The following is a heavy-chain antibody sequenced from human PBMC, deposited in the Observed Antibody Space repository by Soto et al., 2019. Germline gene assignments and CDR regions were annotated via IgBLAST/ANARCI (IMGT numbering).Heavy chain of an antibody. CDR1: GGSIRSGGYY. J-gene: IGHJ4*02. D-gene: IGHD3-10*01. CDR3: ARVPMVRLTQHFDY. CDR2: IYYSGST. Sequence: TLSLTYTVFGGSIRSGGYYWSWIRQHPGKGLEWIGYIYYSGSTYYNPSLKSRVTISVDTSKNQFSLKPSSVTAADTAVYYCARVPMVRLTQHFDYWGQGTLVTVSS. V-gene: IGHV4-31*03.